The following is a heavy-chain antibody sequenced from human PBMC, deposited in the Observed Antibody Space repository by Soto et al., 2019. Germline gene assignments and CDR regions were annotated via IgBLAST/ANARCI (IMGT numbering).Heavy chain of an antibody. Sequence: SVKVSCKASGGTFSSYAISWVRPAPGEVLEWMGGIIPIFGTANYAQKFQGRVTITADESTSTAYMELSILRSEDTAVYYCAIRGPLEMATMYYFDYWAQGTLDTVSS. CDR2: IIPIFGTA. CDR1: GGTFSSYA. J-gene: IGHJ4*02. CDR3: AIRGPLEMATMYYFDY. D-gene: IGHD5-12*01. V-gene: IGHV1-69*13.